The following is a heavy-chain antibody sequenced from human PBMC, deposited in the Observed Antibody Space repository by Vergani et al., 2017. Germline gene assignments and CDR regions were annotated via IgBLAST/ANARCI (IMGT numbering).Heavy chain of an antibody. CDR2: ISGSGGST. J-gene: IGHJ6*02. CDR3: AKDIVATIGYDYYGMDV. D-gene: IGHD5-12*01. CDR1: GFTFSSYA. V-gene: IGHV3-23*01. Sequence: EVQLLESGGGLVQPGWSLRLSCAASGFTFSSYAMSWVRQAPGKGLEWVSAISGSGGSTYYADSVKGRFTISRDNSKNTLYLQMNSLRAEDTAVYYCAKDIVATIGYDYYGMDVWGQGTTVTVSS.